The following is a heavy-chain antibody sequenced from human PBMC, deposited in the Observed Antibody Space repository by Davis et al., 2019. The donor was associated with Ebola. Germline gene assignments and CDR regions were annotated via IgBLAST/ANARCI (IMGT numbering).Heavy chain of an antibody. CDR3: ATSYFTLTALY. V-gene: IGHV3-30*02. D-gene: IGHD4-17*01. Sequence: GGSLRLSCTASGFTFSNYGMHWVRQAPGKGLEWVAFIRYDGSNKYYADSVKGRFTISRDNSKNTLYLQINTLSVEDTAVYYCATSYFTLTALYWGQGTLVTVSS. CDR1: GFTFSNYG. J-gene: IGHJ4*02. CDR2: IRYDGSNK.